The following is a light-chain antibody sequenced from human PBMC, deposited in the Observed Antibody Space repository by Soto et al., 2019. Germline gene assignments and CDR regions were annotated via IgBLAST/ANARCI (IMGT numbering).Light chain of an antibody. CDR2: EVS. J-gene: IGLJ1*01. CDR1: SSDVGGYDY. Sequence: LTXPASVSGSPGQSITISCTGTSSDVGGYDYVSWYQHHPGKAPKLTIYEVSNRPSGVSNRFSGSKSGNTASLTVSGLQAEDEAEYYCSSYTSSSTDVFGTGTKVTVL. CDR3: SSYTSSSTDV. V-gene: IGLV2-14*01.